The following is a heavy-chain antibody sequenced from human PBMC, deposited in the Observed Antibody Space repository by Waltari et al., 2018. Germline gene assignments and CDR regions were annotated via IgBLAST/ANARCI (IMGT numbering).Heavy chain of an antibody. CDR2: ISGSGGST. Sequence: EVQLLESGGGLVQSGGSLRLSCAASGFTFSSYAMSWVRQAPGKGLEWVSAISGSGGSTYYADSVKGRFTISRDNSKNTLYLQMNSLRAEDTAVYYCANPWGDEAIFGVFDYWGQGTLVTVSS. J-gene: IGHJ4*02. V-gene: IGHV3-23*01. D-gene: IGHD3-16*01. CDR1: GFTFSSYA. CDR3: ANPWGDEAIFGVFDY.